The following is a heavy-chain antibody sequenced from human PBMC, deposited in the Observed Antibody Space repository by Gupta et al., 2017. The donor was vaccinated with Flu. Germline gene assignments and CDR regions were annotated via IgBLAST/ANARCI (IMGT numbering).Heavy chain of an antibody. Sequence: QVQLQESGPGLVKPSETLSLTCTVSGGSISSYYWSWIRQPPGKGLEWIGYIYYSGSTNYKPYIKRRVTISVDTSKNQFSLKLRSVTAAETAVYYGARDLEPIPDYYVSSYAFAIGGQGTMVTVSS. V-gene: IGHV4-59*01. J-gene: IGHJ3*02. CDR1: GGSISSYY. CDR2: IYYSGST. D-gene: IGHD3-22*01. CDR3: ARDLEPIPDYYVSSYAFAI.